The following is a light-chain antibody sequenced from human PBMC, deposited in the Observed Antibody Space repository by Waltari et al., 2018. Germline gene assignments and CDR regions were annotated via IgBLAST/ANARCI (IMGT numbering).Light chain of an antibody. CDR2: AAT. V-gene: IGKV1-39*01. J-gene: IGKJ2*01. CDR1: QTISRY. CDR3: QQSYSTPRT. Sequence: DVQMTQSPSSLSAPVVDTVTITCRASQTISRYLNWYQQQPGKAPKLLIYAATTLQSEVPSRFTGSGSGTDFTLTISSVQPEDFATYYCQQSYSTPRTFGQGTKLDIK.